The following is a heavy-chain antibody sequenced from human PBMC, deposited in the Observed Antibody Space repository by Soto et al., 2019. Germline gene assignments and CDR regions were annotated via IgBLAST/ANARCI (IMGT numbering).Heavy chain of an antibody. D-gene: IGHD2-2*01. CDR3: ARGYCSSTSCYALDI. J-gene: IGHJ3*02. Sequence: GGSLRLSCAASGFTFSSYSMNWVRQAPGKGLEWVSSISSSSSYIYYADSVKGRFTISRDNAKNSLYRQMNSLRAEDTAVYYCARGYCSSTSCYALDIWGQGTMVTVSS. CDR2: ISSSSSYI. CDR1: GFTFSSYS. V-gene: IGHV3-21*01.